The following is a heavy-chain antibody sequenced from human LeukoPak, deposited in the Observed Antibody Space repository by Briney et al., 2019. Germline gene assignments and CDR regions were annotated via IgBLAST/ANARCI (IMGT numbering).Heavy chain of an antibody. V-gene: IGHV3-23*01. Sequence: HPGGSLRLSCAASGFTFSSYAMSWVRQAPGKGLEWVSAISGSGGSTYYADSVKGRFTISRDNSKNTLYLQMNSLRAEDTAVYYCARVVLAAAGTSGARNYYYYYGMDVWGQGTTVTVSS. CDR3: ARVVLAAAGTSGARNYYYYYGMDV. CDR2: ISGSGGST. J-gene: IGHJ6*02. CDR1: GFTFSSYA. D-gene: IGHD6-13*01.